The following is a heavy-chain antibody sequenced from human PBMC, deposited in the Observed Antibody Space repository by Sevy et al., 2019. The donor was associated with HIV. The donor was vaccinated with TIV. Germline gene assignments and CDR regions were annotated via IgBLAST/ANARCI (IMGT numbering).Heavy chain of an antibody. D-gene: IGHD3-22*01. CDR2: INHSGST. CDR3: ARWRGTRVTMIVVVVTGYFDN. V-gene: IGHV4-34*01. CDR1: GGSFSDYS. J-gene: IGHJ4*02. Sequence: SETLSLTCGVYGGSFSDYSWSWIRQPPGKGLEWIGEINHSGSTNYNPSLKSRVTISIDMSKNQFSLRLSSVTAAGTAVYYCARWRGTRVTMIVVVVTGYFDNWGQGTLVTVSS.